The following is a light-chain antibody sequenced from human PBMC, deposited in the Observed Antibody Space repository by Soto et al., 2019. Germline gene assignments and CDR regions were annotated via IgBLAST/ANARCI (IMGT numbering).Light chain of an antibody. V-gene: IGKV1-9*01. J-gene: IGKJ4*01. CDR2: AAS. CDR3: QWLLIYHLS. Sequence: TQSQATLSVSPGERATLACRASQSVSSNLAWYQQKPGKAPKLLMYAASTLQSGVPSRFSGSGSGTEFTLAIGSLPSGDCSTSYCQWLLIYHLSFGGRKKVDI. CDR1: QSVSSN.